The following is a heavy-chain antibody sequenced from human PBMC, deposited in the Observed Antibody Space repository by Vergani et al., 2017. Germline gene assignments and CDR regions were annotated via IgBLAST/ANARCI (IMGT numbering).Heavy chain of an antibody. Sequence: EVQLLESGGSLKQPGGSVRLSCAASGFTFSTYAMHWVRQAPGKGLEWVSALTGGGGSTYYADSFNGRFIISRDNSRDTLYRQMNSLRPEDTATYYCVKDAGSYENFFDSWCQGTLVTVSS. CDR2: LTGGGGST. V-gene: IGHV3-23*01. CDR3: VKDAGSYENFFDS. CDR1: GFTFSTYA. D-gene: IGHD1-26*01. J-gene: IGHJ4*02.